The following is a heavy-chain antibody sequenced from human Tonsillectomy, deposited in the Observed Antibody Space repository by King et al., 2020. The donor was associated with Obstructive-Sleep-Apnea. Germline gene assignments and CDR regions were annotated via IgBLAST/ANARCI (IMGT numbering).Heavy chain of an antibody. CDR3: AREERITIFGVVIKSSAAFDI. J-gene: IGHJ3*02. Sequence: QLQESGPGLVKPSETLSLTCTVSGGSISSSSYYWGWIRQPPGKGLEWIGTIYYSGSTYYNPSRKSRVTISVDTSKNQFSLKLSSVTAADTAVYYCAREERITIFGVVIKSSAAFDIWGQGTMVTVSS. V-gene: IGHV4-39*07. D-gene: IGHD3-3*01. CDR1: GGSISSSSYY. CDR2: IYYSGST.